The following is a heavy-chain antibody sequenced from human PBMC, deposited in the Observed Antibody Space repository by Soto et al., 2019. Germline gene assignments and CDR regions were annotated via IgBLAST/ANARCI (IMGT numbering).Heavy chain of an antibody. CDR1: GGSFSGYY. CDR3: ARGEGYGSGLDY. D-gene: IGHD3-10*01. CDR2: INHSGST. Sequence: PSETLSLTCAVYGGSFSGYYWSWIRQPPGKGLEWIGEINHSGSTNYNPSLKSRVTISVDTSKNQFSLKLSSVTAADTAVYYCARGEGYGSGLDYWGQGTLVTVSS. V-gene: IGHV4-34*01. J-gene: IGHJ4*02.